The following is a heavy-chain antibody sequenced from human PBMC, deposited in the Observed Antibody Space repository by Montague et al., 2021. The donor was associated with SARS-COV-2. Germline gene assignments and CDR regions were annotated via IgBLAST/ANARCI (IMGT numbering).Heavy chain of an antibody. CDR1: GFTFSGYW. D-gene: IGHD2-2*02. Sequence: SLRLSCSASGFTFSGYWMHWVRQAPGKGLEWVARIRADGSNTNYADSVKGRFTISRDNSQNTLYLQMTTLTAEDTAVYYCASQSSPIHAFDIWGQGTMVTVSS. CDR3: ASQSSPIHAFDI. CDR2: IRADGSNT. J-gene: IGHJ3*02. V-gene: IGHV3-74*01.